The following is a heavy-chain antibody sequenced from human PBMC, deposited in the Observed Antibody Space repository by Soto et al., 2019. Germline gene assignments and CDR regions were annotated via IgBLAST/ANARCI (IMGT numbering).Heavy chain of an antibody. D-gene: IGHD3-10*01. V-gene: IGHV4-39*01. J-gene: IGHJ4*02. Sequence: QLQLQESGPGLVKPSETLSLTCTVSGGSISSSSYYWGWIRQPPGKGLEWIGSIYYSGSTYYNPSLKSRVTISVDTSKIQFSLKLSSVTAADTAVYYCASVLVRGRDYWGQGTLVTVSS. CDR1: GGSISSSSYY. CDR2: IYYSGST. CDR3: ASVLVRGRDY.